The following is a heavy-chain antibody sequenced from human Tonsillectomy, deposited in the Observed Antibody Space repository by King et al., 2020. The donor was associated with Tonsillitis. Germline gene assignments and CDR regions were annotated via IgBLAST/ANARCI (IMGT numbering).Heavy chain of an antibody. Sequence: VQLVESGGGLVQPGGSLRLSCAASGFTFSSYAMSWVRQAPGKGLEWVSGISGSGGSTYYADSVKDRFTIFRDNYKNTLYLQMNSLRAEDTAVYHCAKGAAGIAVAGSGAFDYWGQGTLVTVSS. CDR3: AKGAAGIAVAGSGAFDY. CDR2: ISGSGGST. V-gene: IGHV3-23*04. CDR1: GFTFSSYA. J-gene: IGHJ4*02. D-gene: IGHD6-19*01.